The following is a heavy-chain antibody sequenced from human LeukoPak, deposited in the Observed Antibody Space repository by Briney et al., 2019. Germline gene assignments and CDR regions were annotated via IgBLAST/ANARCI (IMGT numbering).Heavy chain of an antibody. CDR1: GFTFIGHN. D-gene: IGHD3-10*01. V-gene: IGHV3-48*04. CDR2: VSISSGTI. CDR3: ARGDGYYYGSGSYCDF. Sequence: GGSLRLSCAASGFTFIGHNMNWVRQAPGKGLEWVSFVSISSGTIYYADSVKGRFRISRDNAKSSLDLEMNSLRAEDTAVYYCARGDGYYYGSGSYCDFWGQGTLVTVSS. J-gene: IGHJ4*02.